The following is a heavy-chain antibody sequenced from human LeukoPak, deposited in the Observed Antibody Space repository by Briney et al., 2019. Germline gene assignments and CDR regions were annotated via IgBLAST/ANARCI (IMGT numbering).Heavy chain of an antibody. V-gene: IGHV4-59*01. D-gene: IGHD5-12*01. J-gene: IGHJ4*02. Sequence: PSESLSLTCTVSGGSISSYYWNWIRQPPGKGLEWIGYIYYRGSTNYNPSLKSRVTISVDTSKNQFSLKLSSATATDTAMYYCARGDDYKSTLFDYWGQGTLVT. CDR2: IYYRGST. CDR3: ARGDDYKSTLFDY. CDR1: GGSISSYY.